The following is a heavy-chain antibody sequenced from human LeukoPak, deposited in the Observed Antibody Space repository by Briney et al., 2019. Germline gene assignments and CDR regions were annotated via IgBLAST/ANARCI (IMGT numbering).Heavy chain of an antibody. J-gene: IGHJ3*02. D-gene: IGHD2-2*01. CDR1: GFTFSSYA. V-gene: IGHV3-23*01. CDR3: VRAPTHTNAFDI. CDR2: IGGSGGST. Sequence: GGSLRLSCAASGFTFSSYAMTWARQAPGKGLECVSAIGGSGGSTYYADSVKGRFTISRDNSKNTLYLQMNSLRAEDTAVYYCVRAPTHTNAFDIWGQGTMVTVSS.